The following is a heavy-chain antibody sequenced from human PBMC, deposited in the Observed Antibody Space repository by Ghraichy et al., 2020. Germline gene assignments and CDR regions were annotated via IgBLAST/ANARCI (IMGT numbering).Heavy chain of an antibody. V-gene: IGHV4-61*01. CDR1: GASVSTSFYY. D-gene: IGHD6-19*01. J-gene: IGHJ6*02. CDR3: ARGGAVAVYHYYYGMDV. Sequence: SETLSLTCTVSGASVSTSFYYWSWLRQPPGKGLEWLGNIFYTGNTKYNPSLRGRVTITVDTSKNQFSLNLKSVTAADTAFYYCARGGAVAVYHYYYGMDVWGQGTTVTVSS. CDR2: IFYTGNT.